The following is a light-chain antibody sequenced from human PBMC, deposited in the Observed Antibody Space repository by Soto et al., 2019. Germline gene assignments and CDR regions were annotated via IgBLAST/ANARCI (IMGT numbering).Light chain of an antibody. V-gene: IGLV2-14*01. CDR1: GSDIGGNDR. J-gene: IGLJ3*02. CDR2: EVT. Sequence: QSVLTQPASVTGSPGQSITISCTGTGSDIGGNDRVSWYQQYPGTAPKLMIYEVTHRPSGVSDRFSGSRSGNTASLTISGLQPEDEADYYCSSYTIRSYWVFGGGTKLTVL. CDR3: SSYTIRSYWV.